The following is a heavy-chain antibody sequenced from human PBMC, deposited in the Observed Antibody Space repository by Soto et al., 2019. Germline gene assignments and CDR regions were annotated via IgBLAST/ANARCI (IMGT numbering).Heavy chain of an antibody. V-gene: IGHV4-34*01. CDR2: INQGGRT. J-gene: IGHJ5*02. Sequence: PXATLSLTCAVYGGSFSGHVWSWIRQSPGKGLEWIGEINQGGRTNCNPSLKSRVTMSLDTSNNQFSLNLTSVTAADTAIYFCARYQRLFRWFGPWGQGTPVTVSS. CDR3: ARYQRLFRWFGP. CDR1: GGSFSGHV.